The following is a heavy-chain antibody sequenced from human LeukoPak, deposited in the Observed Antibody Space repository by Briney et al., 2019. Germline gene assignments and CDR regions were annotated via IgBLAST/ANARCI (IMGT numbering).Heavy chain of an antibody. D-gene: IGHD1-26*01. CDR2: IGYDGSNK. CDR3: AKSQSGSFHYFDY. CDR1: GFTFSTYG. J-gene: IGHJ4*02. Sequence: GGSLRLSCAASGFTFSTYGIHWVRQAPGKGLEWVAFIGYDGSNKYYADSVKGRFTISRDNSKNTLSLQMNSLRVEDMAVYYCAKSQSGSFHYFDYWGQGTLVTVSS. V-gene: IGHV3-30*02.